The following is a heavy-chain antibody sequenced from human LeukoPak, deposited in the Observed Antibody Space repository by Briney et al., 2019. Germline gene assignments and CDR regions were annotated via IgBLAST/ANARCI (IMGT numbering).Heavy chain of an antibody. Sequence: GGSLRLSCAASGFTFSSYGMHWVRQAPGKGLEWLSVIWYDGGNKYYADSVKGRFTISRDNSKNTLYLQMNSLRAEDTAVYYCTACSGSYHIDYWGQETLVIVS. J-gene: IGHJ4*02. CDR2: IWYDGGNK. CDR3: TACSGSYHIDY. CDR1: GFTFSSYG. D-gene: IGHD3-10*02. V-gene: IGHV3-33*01.